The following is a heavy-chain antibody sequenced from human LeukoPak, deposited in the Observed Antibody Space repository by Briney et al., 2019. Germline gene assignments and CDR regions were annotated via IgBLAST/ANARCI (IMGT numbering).Heavy chain of an antibody. V-gene: IGHV3-30*02. CDR2: IRSDGNYK. J-gene: IGHJ4*02. Sequence: GGSLRLSCAASGFTFSSYGMHWVRQAPGRGLEWVAFIRSDGNYKYYADSVKGRFTISRDNSKNTLYVQMNSLRAEDTAVYYCAKQFLWFGELSHFDYWGRGTLVTVSS. D-gene: IGHD3-10*01. CDR3: AKQFLWFGELSHFDY. CDR1: GFTFSSYG.